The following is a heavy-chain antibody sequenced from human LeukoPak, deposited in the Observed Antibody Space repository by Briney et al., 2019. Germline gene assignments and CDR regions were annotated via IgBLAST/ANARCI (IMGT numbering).Heavy chain of an antibody. CDR3: ARLLSYPRTNKGYFDY. V-gene: IGHV3-11*01. CDR2: ISSSGSTI. CDR1: GFTFSDYY. Sequence: GGSLRLSCAASGFTFSDYYMSWIRQAPGKGLEGVSYISSSGSTIYYADSVKGRFTISRDNAKNSLYLQMNSLTAEDTAVYYCARLLSYPRTNKGYFDYWGQGTLVTVSS. D-gene: IGHD1-1*01. J-gene: IGHJ4*02.